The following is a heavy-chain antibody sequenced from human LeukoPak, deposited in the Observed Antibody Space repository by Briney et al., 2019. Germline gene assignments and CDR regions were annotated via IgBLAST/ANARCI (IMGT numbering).Heavy chain of an antibody. D-gene: IGHD6-13*01. J-gene: IGHJ4*02. Sequence: SETLSLTCAVYGGSFSGYYWSWIRQPPGKGLEWIGEINHSGSTNYNPSLESRVTISVDTSKNQFSLKLSSVTAADTAVYYCARGSGSSWYLRWGQGTLVTVSS. CDR3: ARGSGSSWYLR. CDR1: GGSFSGYY. V-gene: IGHV4-34*01. CDR2: INHSGST.